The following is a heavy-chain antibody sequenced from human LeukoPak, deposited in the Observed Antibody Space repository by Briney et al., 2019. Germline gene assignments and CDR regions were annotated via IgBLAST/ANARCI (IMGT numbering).Heavy chain of an antibody. CDR1: GFTFSKYW. V-gene: IGHV3-30*02. J-gene: IGHJ4*02. Sequence: GGSLRLSCAASGFTFSKYWLHWVRQAPGKGLVWVAFIRYNENNKYYADSVKGRFTISRDNSKNTLYLQMNSLRAEDTALYYCAKDKETYWGQGTLVTVAS. CDR3: AKDKETY. CDR2: IRYNENNK.